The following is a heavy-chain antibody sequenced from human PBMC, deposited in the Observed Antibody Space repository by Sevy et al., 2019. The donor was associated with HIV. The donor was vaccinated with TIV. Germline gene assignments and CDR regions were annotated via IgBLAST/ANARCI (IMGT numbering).Heavy chain of an antibody. V-gene: IGHV3-53*01. Sequence: GGSLRLSCVASGLTVGSLSINWVRQAPGKGLEWVSLIYNAGTTFYSDSVKGRFTISRDNSNNTLDLQMNSLRAEDTAIYYCARIKGASSYYAMDVWGQGTTVTVSS. CDR3: ARIKGASSYYAMDV. D-gene: IGHD5-12*01. J-gene: IGHJ6*02. CDR1: GLTVGSLS. CDR2: IYNAGTT.